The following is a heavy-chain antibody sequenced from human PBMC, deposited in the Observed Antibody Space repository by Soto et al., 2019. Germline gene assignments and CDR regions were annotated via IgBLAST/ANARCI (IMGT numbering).Heavy chain of an antibody. J-gene: IGHJ5*01. Sequence: EVQLVESGGGLVKPGESLRLSCAASGFSFSSYTMNWVRQAPGKGLQWVSSITNRGTHTYSADSVKGRFTISRDNDKNSLYLHMNNLRAEDKAIYFCARAHEVAWFDSWGRGTLVTVTS. D-gene: IGHD2-15*01. V-gene: IGHV3-21*01. CDR2: ITNRGTHT. CDR1: GFSFSSYT. CDR3: ARAHEVAWFDS.